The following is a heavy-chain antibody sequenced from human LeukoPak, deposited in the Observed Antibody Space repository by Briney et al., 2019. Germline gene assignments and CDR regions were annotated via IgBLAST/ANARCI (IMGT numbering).Heavy chain of an antibody. CDR3: ARGYYDSSGYIVAAFDI. CDR2: IYYSGST. Sequence: PSETLSLTCTVSGGSISSYYWSWIRQPPGKGLEWIGYIYYSGSTNYNPSLKSRVTISVDTSKNQFSLKLSSVTAADTAVYYCARGYYDSSGYIVAAFDIWGQGTMVTVSS. J-gene: IGHJ3*02. V-gene: IGHV4-59*01. D-gene: IGHD3-22*01. CDR1: GGSISSYY.